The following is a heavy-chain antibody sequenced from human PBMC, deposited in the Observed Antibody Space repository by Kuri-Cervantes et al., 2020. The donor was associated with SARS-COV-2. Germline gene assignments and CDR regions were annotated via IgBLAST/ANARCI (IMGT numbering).Heavy chain of an antibody. V-gene: IGHV3-23*01. J-gene: IGHJ4*02. D-gene: IGHD6-13*01. CDR2: ISGSGGST. CDR3: AKCSDIAAAGQTDC. Sequence: GESLKISCAASGFTFSSYAMSWVRQAPGKGLEWVSAISGSGGSTYYADSVKGRFTISRDNSKNTLYLQMNSLRAEDTAVYYCAKCSDIAAAGQTDCWGQGTLVTVSS. CDR1: GFTFSSYA.